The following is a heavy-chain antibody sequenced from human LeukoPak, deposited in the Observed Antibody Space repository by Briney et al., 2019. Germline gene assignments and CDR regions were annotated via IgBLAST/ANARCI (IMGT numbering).Heavy chain of an antibody. CDR1: GITLSNYG. J-gene: IGHJ4*02. Sequence: GGSLRLSCAVSGITLSNYGMSWVRQAPGKGLEWVAGISGGGGRTNYADSVKGRFTISRDNPKNTLYLQMNRLRAEDTAVYHCARLSGTSGTSSRVLHYWGQGTLVTVSS. D-gene: IGHD1-1*01. V-gene: IGHV3-23*01. CDR3: ARLSGTSGTSSRVLHY. CDR2: ISGGGGRT.